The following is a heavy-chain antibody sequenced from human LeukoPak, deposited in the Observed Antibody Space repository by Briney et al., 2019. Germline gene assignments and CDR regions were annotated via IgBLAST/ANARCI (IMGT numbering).Heavy chain of an antibody. V-gene: IGHV1-18*01. CDR1: GYTFTNYG. CDR3: ARLVGYCSSTSCLNHYYYYYMDV. J-gene: IGHJ6*03. Sequence: GASVKVSCKASGYTFTNYGISWVRQAPGQGLEWMGWISAYNGNTNYAQKLQGRVTMTTDTSTSTAYMELRSLRSDDTAVYYCARLVGYCSSTSCLNHYYYYYMDVWGKGTTVTVSS. CDR2: ISAYNGNT. D-gene: IGHD2-2*01.